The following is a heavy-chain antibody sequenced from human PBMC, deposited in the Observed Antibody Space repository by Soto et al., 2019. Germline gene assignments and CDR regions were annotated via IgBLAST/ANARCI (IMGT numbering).Heavy chain of an antibody. CDR3: ARDGSCPKYCSGGSCPSDY. CDR1: GYTFTSYY. J-gene: IGHJ4*02. Sequence: QVQLVQSGAEVKKPGASVKVSCKASGYTFTSYYMHWVRQAPGQGLEWMGIINPSGGRTSYAQKFKGRVPMTRDTSTSTVYMELSSLRSEDTDVYYCARDGSCPKYCSGGSCPSDYWGQGPLVTVSS. CDR2: INPSGGRT. V-gene: IGHV1-46*01. D-gene: IGHD2-15*01.